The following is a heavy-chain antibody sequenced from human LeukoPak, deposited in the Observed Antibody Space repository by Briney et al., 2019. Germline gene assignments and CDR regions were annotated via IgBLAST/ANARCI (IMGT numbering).Heavy chain of an antibody. J-gene: IGHJ4*02. D-gene: IGHD4-11*01. CDR2: IDPSNPNT. CDR1: GYSFTSYW. Sequence: PGESLRISCKGSGYSFTSYWINWVRQMPGKGLECMGRIDPSNPNTNYSPSFQGHVTISADKSISTAYLQWSSLKASDTAMYYCAKSDYSSSFDDWGQGTLVTVSS. V-gene: IGHV5-10-1*01. CDR3: AKSDYSSSFDD.